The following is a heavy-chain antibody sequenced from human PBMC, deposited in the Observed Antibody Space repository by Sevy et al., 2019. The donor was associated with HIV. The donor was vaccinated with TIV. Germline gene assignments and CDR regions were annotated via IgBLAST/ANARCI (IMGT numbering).Heavy chain of an antibody. D-gene: IGHD1-26*01. J-gene: IGHJ4*02. CDR1: GGSITSLY. CDR3: AGENAWGRGYS. CDR2: IYYNGNI. V-gene: IGHV4-59*08. Sequence: SETLSLTCTVSGGSITSLYWNWIRQPPGKGLEWIANIYYNGNINYNPSLKSRVTLSLDTSKNQFSLRLSSVTAADTAMYYCAGENAWGRGYSWGQGTLFTVSS.